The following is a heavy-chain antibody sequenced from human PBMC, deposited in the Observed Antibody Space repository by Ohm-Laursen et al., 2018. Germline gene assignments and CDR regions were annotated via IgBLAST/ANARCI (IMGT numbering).Heavy chain of an antibody. CDR3: AKVGGSSSSSSWSADYYGMDV. Sequence: SLRLSCAASGFTFSSYWMSWVRQALGKGLEWVSGISGSGGNTYYTDSVKGRFTISRDNSKNTVSLQMNSLRAEETAVYYCAKVGGSSSSSSWSADYYGMDVCGQGITVTVSS. J-gene: IGHJ6*02. CDR2: ISGSGGNT. V-gene: IGHV3-23*01. D-gene: IGHD6-13*01. CDR1: GFTFSSYW.